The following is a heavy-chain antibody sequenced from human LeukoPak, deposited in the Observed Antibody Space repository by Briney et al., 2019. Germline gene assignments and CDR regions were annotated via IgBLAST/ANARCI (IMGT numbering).Heavy chain of an antibody. V-gene: IGHV4-59*01. CDR2: IYYSGST. CDR3: ARENYYESSGYYRHQYNWFDP. J-gene: IGHJ5*02. Sequence: PSETLSLTYTVSGGSISSYYWSWIRQPPGKGLEWIGYIYYSGSTNYNPSLKSRVTISVDTSKNQFSLKLSSVTAADTAVYYCARENYYESSGYYRHQYNWFDPWGQGTLVTVSS. D-gene: IGHD3-22*01. CDR1: GGSISSYY.